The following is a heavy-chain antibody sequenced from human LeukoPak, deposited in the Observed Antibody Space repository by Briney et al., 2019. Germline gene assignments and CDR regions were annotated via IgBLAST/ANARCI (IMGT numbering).Heavy chain of an antibody. D-gene: IGHD3-3*01. V-gene: IGHV1-2*02. Sequence: ASVKVSCKASGYTFTGYYMHWARQAPGQGLEWMGWINPNSGGTNYAQKFQGRVTMTRDTSISTAYMELSRLRSDDTAVYYCARVYYDFWSGYFDAFDIWGQGTMVTVSS. CDR3: ARVYYDFWSGYFDAFDI. CDR1: GYTFTGYY. CDR2: INPNSGGT. J-gene: IGHJ3*02.